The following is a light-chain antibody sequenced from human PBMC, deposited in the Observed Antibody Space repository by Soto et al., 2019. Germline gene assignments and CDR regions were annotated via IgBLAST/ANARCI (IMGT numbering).Light chain of an antibody. CDR3: QQSYSTSIT. V-gene: IGKV1-39*01. Sequence: DIQMPKSPSSLSASVGDRVTITCRASQSISSYLNWYQQKPGKAPKRLIYAASSLQSGVPSRFSGSGSGTDFTLTTSSLQPEDFATYYCQQSYSTSITFGQGTRLEIK. J-gene: IGKJ5*01. CDR1: QSISSY. CDR2: AAS.